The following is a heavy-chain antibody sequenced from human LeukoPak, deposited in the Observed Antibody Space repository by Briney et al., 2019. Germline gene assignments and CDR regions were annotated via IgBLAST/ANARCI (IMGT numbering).Heavy chain of an antibody. J-gene: IGHJ6*03. CDR2: VYTSGST. V-gene: IGHV4-61*02. CDR3: ARATRSCSSTSCYNYYYYMDV. Sequence: SQTLSLTCTVSGGSISSGSYYWSWIRRPAGKGLEWIGRVYTSGSTNYNPSLKSRVTISVDTSKIQFSLKMSPVTAADTAVYYCARATRSCSSTSCYNYYYYMDVWGKGTTVTVSS. D-gene: IGHD2-2*02. CDR1: GGSISSGSYY.